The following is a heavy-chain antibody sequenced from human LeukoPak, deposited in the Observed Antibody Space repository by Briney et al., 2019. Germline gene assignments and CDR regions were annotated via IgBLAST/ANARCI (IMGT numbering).Heavy chain of an antibody. CDR3: ARGIAQTTLNAFDI. CDR1: GFNFNTFS. D-gene: IGHD4-11*01. V-gene: IGHV3-30*04. CDR2: ISYDGSNK. J-gene: IGHJ3*02. Sequence: SGGSLRLSCAASGFNFNTFSLHWVRQAPGKGLEWVALISYDGSNKNYASSVKGRFTISRDNSRNTLYLQMNSLRAEDTAVYYCARGIAQTTLNAFDIWGQGTEVIVSS.